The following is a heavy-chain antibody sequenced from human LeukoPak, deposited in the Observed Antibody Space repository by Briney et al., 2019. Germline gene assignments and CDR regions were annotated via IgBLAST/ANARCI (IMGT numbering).Heavy chain of an antibody. CDR1: GGSISSYY. CDR2: IYYSGST. D-gene: IGHD6-19*01. J-gene: IGHJ4*02. CDR3: ARKRGSGWYYFDY. V-gene: IGHV4-59*01. Sequence: SETLSLTCTVSGGSISSYYWSWIRQPPGKGLEWIGYIYYSGSTNYNPSLKSRVTISVDTSKNQFSLKLSSVTAAGTAVYYCARKRGSGWYYFDYWGQGTLVTVSS.